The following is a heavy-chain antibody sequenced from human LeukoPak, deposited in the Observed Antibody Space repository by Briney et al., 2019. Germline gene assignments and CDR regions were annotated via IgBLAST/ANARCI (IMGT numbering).Heavy chain of an antibody. Sequence: SETLSLTCTVSGGSISSYYWSWILQPAGKGLDGIGRIYTSGSTNYNPSLKSRVTMSVDTSKNQFSLKLSSVTAADTAVYYCARGAQGATYYYYYYMDVWGKGTTVTVSS. J-gene: IGHJ6*03. CDR3: ARGAQGATYYYYYYMDV. CDR1: GGSISSYY. V-gene: IGHV4-4*07. D-gene: IGHD1-26*01. CDR2: IYTSGST.